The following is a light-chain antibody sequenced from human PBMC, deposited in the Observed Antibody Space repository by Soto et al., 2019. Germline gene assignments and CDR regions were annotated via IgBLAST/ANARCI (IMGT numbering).Light chain of an antibody. Sequence: EIVLTQSPGTLSLSPGERATLSCRASQSVSSNFLAWYQQKLGQAPRLLIYGASTRTTGIPDRFSGSGSGTDFPHTINRLEPEDFALYYCQQYGSSPPWTFGQGTKVEIK. J-gene: IGKJ1*01. CDR1: QSVSSNF. CDR2: GAS. V-gene: IGKV3-20*01. CDR3: QQYGSSPPWT.